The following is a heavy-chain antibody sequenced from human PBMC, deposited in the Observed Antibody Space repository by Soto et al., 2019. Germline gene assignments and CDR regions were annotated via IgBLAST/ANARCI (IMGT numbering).Heavy chain of an antibody. D-gene: IGHD6-13*01. Sequence: SETLSLTCTVSGGSISNSSYLWGWIRQPPGKGLEWIGEINHSGSTNYNPSLKSRVTISVDTSKNQFSLKLSSVTAADTAVYYCARAEAAAGRNYFDYWGQGTLVTVSS. V-gene: IGHV4-39*07. CDR1: GGSISNSSYL. CDR3: ARAEAAAGRNYFDY. CDR2: INHSGST. J-gene: IGHJ4*02.